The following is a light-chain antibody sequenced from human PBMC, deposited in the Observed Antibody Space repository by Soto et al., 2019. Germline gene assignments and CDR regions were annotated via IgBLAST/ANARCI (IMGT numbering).Light chain of an antibody. CDR3: QRYGGTPYT. CDR1: QDISDY. Sequence: DIQMTQSPSSLSASIGDRVTITCRASQDISDYLAWYQQKPGKDPNLLIYAASTLQSGDPSRFSGSGSGTEFTLTISGLHSEDVASYYCQRYGGTPYTFGPGTKVDIK. J-gene: IGKJ3*01. CDR2: AAS. V-gene: IGKV1-27*01.